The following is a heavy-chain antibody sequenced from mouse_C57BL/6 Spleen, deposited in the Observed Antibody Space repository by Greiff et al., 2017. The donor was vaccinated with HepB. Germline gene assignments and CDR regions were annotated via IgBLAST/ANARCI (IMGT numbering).Heavy chain of an antibody. V-gene: IGHV5-4*03. CDR3: ARGDGNYDY. Sequence: EVKVEESGGGLVKPGGSLKLSCAASGFTFSSYAMSWVRQTPEKRLEWVATISDGGSYTYYPDNVKGRFTISRDNAKNNLYLQMSHLKSEDTAMYYCARGDGNYDYWGQGTTLTVSS. J-gene: IGHJ2*01. D-gene: IGHD2-1*01. CDR1: GFTFSSYA. CDR2: ISDGGSYT.